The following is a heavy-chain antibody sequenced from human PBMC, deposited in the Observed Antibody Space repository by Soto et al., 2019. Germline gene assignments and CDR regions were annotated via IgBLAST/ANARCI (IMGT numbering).Heavy chain of an antibody. V-gene: IGHV1-69*08. Sequence: QVQLVQSGAEVQKPGSSVKVSCKASGGTFSSYTISWVRQAPGQGLEWMGRIIPILGIANYAQKFQGRVTITADKSTSTAYMELSSLRSEDTAVYYCARDFWTPDNPLYCTNGVCYPQEGTSDYWGQGTLVTVSS. D-gene: IGHD2-8*01. CDR1: GGTFSSYT. J-gene: IGHJ4*02. CDR3: ARDFWTPDNPLYCTNGVCYPQEGTSDY. CDR2: IIPILGIA.